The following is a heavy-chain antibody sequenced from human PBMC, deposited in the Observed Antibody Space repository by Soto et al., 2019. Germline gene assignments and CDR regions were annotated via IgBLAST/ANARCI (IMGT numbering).Heavy chain of an antibody. CDR2: INAGNGNT. V-gene: IGHV1-3*01. CDR3: ARRAPPIDY. J-gene: IGHJ4*02. CDR1: GYTFTSYA. Sequence: QVQLVQSGAEVKKPGASVKVACKASGYTFTSYARHWVRQAPGQRLEWMGWINAGNGNTKQSQKFQGRVTITRDTSASTAYMELSSLRSEDTAVYYCARRAPPIDYWGQGTLVTVSS.